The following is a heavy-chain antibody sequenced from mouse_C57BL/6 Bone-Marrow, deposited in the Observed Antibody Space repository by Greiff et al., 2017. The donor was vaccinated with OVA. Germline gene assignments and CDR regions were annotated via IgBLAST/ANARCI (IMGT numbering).Heavy chain of an antibody. CDR2: ISGGGGNT. CDR3: ARDGYYPYYFDY. V-gene: IGHV5-9*01. D-gene: IGHD2-3*01. CDR1: GFTFSSYT. Sequence: EVKVVESGGGLVKPGGSLKLSCAASGFTFSSYTMSWVRQTPEKRLEWVATISGGGGNTYYPDSVKGRFTISRDSAKNTLYLQMSSLRSEDTALYYCARDGYYPYYFDYWGQGTTLTVSS. J-gene: IGHJ2*01.